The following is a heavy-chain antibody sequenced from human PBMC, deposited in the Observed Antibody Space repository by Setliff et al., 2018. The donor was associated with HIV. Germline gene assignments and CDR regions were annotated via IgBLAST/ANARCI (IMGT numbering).Heavy chain of an antibody. V-gene: IGHV5-51*01. D-gene: IGHD6-13*01. CDR2: IYPGDSDA. J-gene: IGHJ3*02. CDR3: ARGATGNLEALDI. CDR1: GYSFTNSW. Sequence: GESLKISCKGSGYSFTNSWIGWVRQMPGKGLEWMGIIYPGDSDAKYNPSFQGQVTISADKSISTAYLQWSSLKASDTAMYYCARGATGNLEALDIWGQGTMVTV.